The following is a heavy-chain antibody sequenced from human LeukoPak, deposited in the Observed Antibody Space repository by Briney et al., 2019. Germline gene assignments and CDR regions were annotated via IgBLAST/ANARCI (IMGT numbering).Heavy chain of an antibody. CDR3: AKGPITIFGVDILGYFDY. CDR2: ISGSGGST. CDR1: GFTFSSYA. J-gene: IGHJ4*02. V-gene: IGHV3-23*01. Sequence: GGSLRLSCAASGFTFSSYAMSWVRQAPGKGLEWVSAISGSGGSTYYADSVKGRFTISGDNSKNTLYLQMNSLRAEDTAVYYCAKGPITIFGVDILGYFDYWGQGTLVTVSS. D-gene: IGHD3-3*01.